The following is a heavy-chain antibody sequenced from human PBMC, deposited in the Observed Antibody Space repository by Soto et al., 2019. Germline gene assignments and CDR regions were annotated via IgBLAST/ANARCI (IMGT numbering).Heavy chain of an antibody. CDR1: GFTFTTYW. CDR3: VRDQYYAFDY. V-gene: IGHV3-74*01. D-gene: IGHD3-10*01. Sequence: GGSLRLSCAASGFTFTTYWMHWVRQVPGKGLVWVSRIKGDGSSLSYADSVRGRFTISRDNSKSSLYLQMNSLRDEDTAVYYCVRDQYYAFDYWGQGQWSPSPQ. CDR2: IKGDGSSL. J-gene: IGHJ4*02.